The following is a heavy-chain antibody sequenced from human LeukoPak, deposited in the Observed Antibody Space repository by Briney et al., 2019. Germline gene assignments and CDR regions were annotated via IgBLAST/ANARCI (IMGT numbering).Heavy chain of an antibody. CDR1: GYTFTNYA. Sequence: ASVKVYCKASGYTFTNYAMHWVRQAPGQRLEWMGWINAGNGNTKYSQKFQGRVTITRDTSASTVYMELSSLRSEDTAVYYCARGLGSGWYGDDYWGQGTLVTVSS. D-gene: IGHD6-19*01. J-gene: IGHJ4*02. CDR2: INAGNGNT. V-gene: IGHV1-3*01. CDR3: ARGLGSGWYGDDY.